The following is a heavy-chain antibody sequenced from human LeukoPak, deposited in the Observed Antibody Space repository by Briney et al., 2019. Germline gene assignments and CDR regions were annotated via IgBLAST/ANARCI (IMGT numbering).Heavy chain of an antibody. J-gene: IGHJ4*02. D-gene: IGHD3-22*01. CDR1: GASISSYY. CDR2: MHYSGST. V-gene: IGHV4-59*01. Sequence: SETLSLTYTVSGASISSYYWNWIRQPPGKGLEWIGYMHYSGSTNYNPSLKSRVTISVDTSRHQFSLKLNSVTSADTAVYYCARDTRYYDNSGYYYFDYWGRGTLVTVSS. CDR3: ARDTRYYDNSGYYYFDY.